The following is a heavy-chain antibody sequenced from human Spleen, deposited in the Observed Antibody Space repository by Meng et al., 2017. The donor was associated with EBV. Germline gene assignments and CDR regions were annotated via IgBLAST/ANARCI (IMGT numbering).Heavy chain of an antibody. V-gene: IGHV1-46*02. D-gene: IGHD2/OR15-2a*01. J-gene: IGHJ4*02. CDR1: GYTFNSYY. Sequence: QVQLVQSGADVKKPGASVKVSCKASGYTFNSYYVHWVRQAPGQGLEWVGIINPSDGSTSYAQKFQGRVTMTRDTSTSTVYMELSSLRSEDTAIYYCSTSQFDYWGQGTLVTVSS. CDR3: STSQFDY. CDR2: INPSDGST.